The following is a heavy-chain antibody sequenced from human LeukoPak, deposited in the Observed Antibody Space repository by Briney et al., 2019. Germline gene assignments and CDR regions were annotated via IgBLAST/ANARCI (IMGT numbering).Heavy chain of an antibody. CDR3: ASRMATIKGSFDY. V-gene: IGHV4-34*01. D-gene: IGHD5-24*01. Sequence: SETLSLTCAVYGGSFSGYYWSWIRQPPGKGLEWIGEINHSGSTNYNPSLTSRVTISVDTSKNQFSLKLSSVTAADTAVYYCASRMATIKGSFDYWGQGTLVTVSS. CDR2: INHSGST. CDR1: GGSFSGYY. J-gene: IGHJ4*02.